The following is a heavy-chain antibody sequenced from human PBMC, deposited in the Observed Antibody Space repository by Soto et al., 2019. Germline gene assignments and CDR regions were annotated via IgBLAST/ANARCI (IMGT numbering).Heavy chain of an antibody. J-gene: IGHJ6*02. D-gene: IGHD2-15*01. Sequence: GGSLRLSCAASGFTFSSYGIHWVRQAPGKGLEWVAVISYDGSNKYYADSVKGRFTISRDNSKNTLYLQMNSLRAEDTAVYYCAKDARRAAYYYYGMDVWGQGTTVTVSS. CDR1: GFTFSSYG. CDR2: ISYDGSNK. V-gene: IGHV3-30*18. CDR3: AKDARRAAYYYYGMDV.